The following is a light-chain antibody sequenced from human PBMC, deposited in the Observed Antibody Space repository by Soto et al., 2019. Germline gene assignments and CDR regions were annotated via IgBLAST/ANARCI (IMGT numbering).Light chain of an antibody. V-gene: IGKV3-15*01. CDR3: QQYHTWPIT. CDR1: QGVSRK. Sequence: EIVMTHSPATLSVSPGEIATLSCRASQGVSRKLAWYQHKPGQAPRLLISGASTGATGIPARFSGSGSGTEFTLTISSLQSEDCAIYYCQQYHTWPITFGGGTKVDIK. CDR2: GAS. J-gene: IGKJ4*01.